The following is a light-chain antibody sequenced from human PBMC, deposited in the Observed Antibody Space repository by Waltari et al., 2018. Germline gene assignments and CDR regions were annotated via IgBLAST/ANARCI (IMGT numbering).Light chain of an antibody. V-gene: IGKV1-33*01. J-gene: IGKJ2*01. CDR1: QNLVNY. Sequence: DIQMSQSPSSLSASIGDRVTITFPASQNLVNYLNWYQQEPGKAPRLLIYDASNLDTGVPSRFSGGGSGTDFSLTITSLHPEDFATYFCQQYENLPYTFGQGTKLQIK. CDR2: DAS. CDR3: QQYENLPYT.